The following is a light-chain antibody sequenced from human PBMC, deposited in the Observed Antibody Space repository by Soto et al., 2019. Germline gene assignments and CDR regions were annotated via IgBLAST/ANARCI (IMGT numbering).Light chain of an antibody. Sequence: HSALTQPASVSGSPGQSITISCTGSNNDVGAYNYVSWFQQHPGKAPKTMIYDVSYRPSGVSYRFSGSKSGNTASLTISGLQAEDEADYYCSSYTTSSSVVFGGGTKLTVL. CDR2: DVS. J-gene: IGLJ2*01. V-gene: IGLV2-14*01. CDR1: NNDVGAYNY. CDR3: SSYTTSSSVV.